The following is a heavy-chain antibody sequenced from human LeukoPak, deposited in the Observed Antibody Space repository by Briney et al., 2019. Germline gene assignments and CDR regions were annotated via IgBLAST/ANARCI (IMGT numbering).Heavy chain of an antibody. CDR3: AYMVRGGGIDP. CDR2: INWNGDRT. D-gene: IGHD3-10*01. Sequence: GGSLRLSCAASGFTFHDYDMSWVRQSPGQGLEWVSGINWNGDRTGYADSVKGRFTISRDNAKKSLYLQMNSLRAEDTAVYYCAYMVRGGGIDPWGQGTLVTVSS. CDR1: GFTFHDYD. J-gene: IGHJ5*02. V-gene: IGHV3-20*04.